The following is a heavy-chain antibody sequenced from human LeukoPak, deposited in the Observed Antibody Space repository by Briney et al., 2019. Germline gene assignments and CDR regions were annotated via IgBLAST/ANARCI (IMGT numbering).Heavy chain of an antibody. D-gene: IGHD2-8*02. J-gene: IGHJ5*02. CDR3: AKAGGRAQTPFDP. CDR2: ISNDGSNR. V-gene: IGHV3-30*18. CDR1: GFTFSSYG. Sequence: GRSLRLSCAASGFTFSSYGMHWVRQAPGKGLEWVAVISNDGSNRYYVDSVKGRFTISRDNSKNTLHLQMNSLRAEDTAVYYCAKAGGRAQTPFDPWGQGTLVTVSS.